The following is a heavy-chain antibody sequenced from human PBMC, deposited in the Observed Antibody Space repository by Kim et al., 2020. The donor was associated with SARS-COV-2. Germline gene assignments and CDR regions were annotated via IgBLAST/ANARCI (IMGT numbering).Heavy chain of an antibody. CDR2: IYYSGST. D-gene: IGHD2-2*01. J-gene: IGHJ3*01. Sequence: SETLSLTCTVSGGSISSSSYYWGWIRQPPGKGLEWIGSIYYSGSTYYNPSLKSRVTISVDTSKNQFSLKLSSVTAADTAVYYCAHMGIVVVPAAYGDAF. CDR1: GGSISSSSYY. V-gene: IGHV4-39*01. CDR3: AHMGIVVVPAAYGDAF.